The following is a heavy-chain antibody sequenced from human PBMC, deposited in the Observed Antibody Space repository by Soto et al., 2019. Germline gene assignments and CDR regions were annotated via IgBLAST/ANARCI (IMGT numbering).Heavy chain of an antibody. CDR1: GYTFTRYG. D-gene: IGHD2-15*01. V-gene: IGHV1-18*01. CDR2: ISAYNGNT. J-gene: IGHJ6*03. Sequence: ASVKVSCKASGYTFTRYGISWVRQAPGQGLEWMGWISAYNGNTNYAQKLQGRVTMTTDTSTSTAYMELRSLRSDDTAVYYCARDDCSGGSCGYYYYYYMDVWGKGTTVTVSS. CDR3: ARDDCSGGSCGYYYYYYMDV.